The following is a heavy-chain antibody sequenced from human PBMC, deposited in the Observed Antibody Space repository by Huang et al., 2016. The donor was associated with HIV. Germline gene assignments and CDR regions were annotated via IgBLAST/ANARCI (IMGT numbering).Heavy chain of an antibody. D-gene: IGHD4-17*01. J-gene: IGHJ5*02. CDR1: GYMFTKYW. Sequence: EVQLVQSGAEVKKPGESLKISCKGSGYMFTKYWIGWVRQMPGKGLAWMGIIYPCDSDTRYSPSFQGQVTISADKSITTAYLQWSSLKASDTAIYYCARHDGARPGWVDNWGQGTLVTVSS. CDR2: IYPCDSDT. V-gene: IGHV5-51*01. CDR3: ARHDGARPGWVDN.